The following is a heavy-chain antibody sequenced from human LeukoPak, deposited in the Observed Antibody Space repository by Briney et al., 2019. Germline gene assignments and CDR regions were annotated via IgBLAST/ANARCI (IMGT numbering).Heavy chain of an antibody. CDR3: ARNSGVGATGAFDI. Sequence: GGSLRLSCAASGFTFSSYAMSWVRQAPGEGLEWVSGLSDSGGNTIYADSVKGRFTISRDNAKNTLYLQMNSLRAEDTAVYYCARNSGVGATGAFDIWGQGTMVTVSS. CDR2: LSDSGGNT. V-gene: IGHV3-23*01. J-gene: IGHJ3*02. CDR1: GFTFSSYA. D-gene: IGHD1-26*01.